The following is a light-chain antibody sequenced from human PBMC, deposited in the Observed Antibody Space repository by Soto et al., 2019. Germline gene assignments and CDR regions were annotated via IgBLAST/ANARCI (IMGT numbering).Light chain of an antibody. Sequence: EVVLTQSPGTLSLSPGERATLSCSASQSVSNNYLACYQQKPGQSPKLLIFGSSDRATGIPDRFSGSGSGTDFTLTISSLEPEDFAVYYCQQYGSSPPYTFGQGTKLEIK. CDR1: QSVSNNY. CDR2: GSS. J-gene: IGKJ2*01. V-gene: IGKV3-20*01. CDR3: QQYGSSPPYT.